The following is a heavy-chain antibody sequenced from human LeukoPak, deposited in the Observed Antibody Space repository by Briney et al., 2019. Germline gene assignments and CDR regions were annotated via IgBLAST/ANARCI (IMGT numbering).Heavy chain of an antibody. V-gene: IGHV3-30*02. CDR1: GFTFSSYG. Sequence: GGSLRLSCAASGFTFSSYGMHWVRQAPGKGLEWVAFIRYDGSNKYYADSVKGRFTISRDNAKNSLYLHMNSLRVEDTAVYYCATDSSGYLVLDYWGQGTLVTVSS. D-gene: IGHD3-22*01. CDR3: ATDSSGYLVLDY. CDR2: IRYDGSNK. J-gene: IGHJ4*02.